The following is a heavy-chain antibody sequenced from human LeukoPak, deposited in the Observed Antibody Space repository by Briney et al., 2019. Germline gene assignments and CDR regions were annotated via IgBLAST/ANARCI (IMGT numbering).Heavy chain of an antibody. Sequence: GGSLRLSCAASGFTFSSYNMNWVRQAPGKGLEWVSFISTSSSYIHYADSVKGRFTISRDNAKNSLYLQMNSLRAEDTAVYYCARTLRDSSGWYGPFDYWGQGALVTVSS. J-gene: IGHJ4*02. CDR2: ISTSSSYI. CDR3: ARTLRDSSGWYGPFDY. CDR1: GFTFSSYN. D-gene: IGHD6-19*01. V-gene: IGHV3-21*01.